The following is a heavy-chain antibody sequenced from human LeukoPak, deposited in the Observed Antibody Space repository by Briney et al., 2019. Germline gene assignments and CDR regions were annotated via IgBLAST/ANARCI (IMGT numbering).Heavy chain of an antibody. CDR1: GGSFSGFY. CDR3: ASYTAGGGGLDY. CDR2: INHSGST. D-gene: IGHD5-18*01. V-gene: IGHV4-34*01. J-gene: IGHJ4*02. Sequence: PSETLSLTCAVYGGSFSGFYWSWIRQPPGKGLEWIGEINHSGSTNYNPSLKSRVTISVDTSKNQFSLKLSSVTAADTAVYYCASYTAGGGGLDYWGQGTLVTVSS.